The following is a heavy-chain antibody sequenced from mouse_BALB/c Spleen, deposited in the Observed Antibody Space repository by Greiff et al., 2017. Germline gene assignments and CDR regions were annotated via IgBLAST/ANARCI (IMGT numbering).Heavy chain of an antibody. CDR3: ARSGYAMDY. J-gene: IGHJ4*01. D-gene: IGHD3-1*01. CDR1: GFTFSSYA. V-gene: IGHV5-9-1*01. Sequence: DVMLVESGGGLVKPGGSLKLSCAASGFTFSSYAMSWVRQTPEKRLEWVATISSGGSYTYYPDSVKGRFTISRDNAKNTLYLQMSSLRSEDTAMYYCARSGYAMDYWGQGTSVTVSS. CDR2: ISSGGSYT.